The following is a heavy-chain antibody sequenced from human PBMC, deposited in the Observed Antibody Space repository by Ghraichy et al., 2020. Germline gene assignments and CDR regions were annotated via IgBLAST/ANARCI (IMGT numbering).Heavy chain of an antibody. Sequence: SGPTLVKPTETLTLTCTVSGFSLSNARMGVSWIRQPPGKALEWLAHIFSNDEKSYSTSLKSRLTISKDTSKSQVVLTMTNMDPVDTATYYCARIGLRFSGLRRFDPWGQGTLVTVSS. CDR1: GFSLSNARMG. J-gene: IGHJ5*02. V-gene: IGHV2-26*01. D-gene: IGHD3-3*01. CDR2: IFSNDEK. CDR3: ARIGLRFSGLRRFDP.